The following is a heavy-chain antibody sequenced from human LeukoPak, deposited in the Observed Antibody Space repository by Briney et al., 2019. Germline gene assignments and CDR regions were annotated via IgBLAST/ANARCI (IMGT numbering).Heavy chain of an antibody. D-gene: IGHD1-26*01. Sequence: PSETLSLTCTVSGASISTIISYWSWIRQPPGKGLEWIGYIYYSGSTNYNPSLKSRVTISVDTSKNQFSLKLSSVTAADTAVYYCASHGIVGATVYFDSWGQGSLVTVSS. J-gene: IGHJ4*02. CDR3: ASHGIVGATVYFDS. CDR1: GASISTIISY. CDR2: IYYSGST. V-gene: IGHV4-61*05.